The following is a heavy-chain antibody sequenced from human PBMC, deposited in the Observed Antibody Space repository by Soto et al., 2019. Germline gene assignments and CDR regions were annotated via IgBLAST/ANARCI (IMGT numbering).Heavy chain of an antibody. CDR1: GFKFSDYG. V-gene: IGHV3-30*03. CDR2: VLYDGSKK. CDR3: XXXXAXXGDX. J-gene: IGHJ4*02. D-gene: IGHD3-16*01. Sequence: QVHLVESGGGVVQPGTSLRLSCRASGFKFSDYGMDWVRQXPGKGLEWVSRVLYDGSKKYYADSVKGRFTISRDNPRNTLXLQMXSXXAXXXXXXXXXXXXAXXGDXWGQGTPVTVSS.